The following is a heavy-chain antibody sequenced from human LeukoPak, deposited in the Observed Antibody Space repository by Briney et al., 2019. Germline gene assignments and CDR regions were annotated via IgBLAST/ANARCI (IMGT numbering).Heavy chain of an antibody. CDR1: GYTFNGYY. Sequence: ASVKVSCKASGYTFNGYYTHWVRQAPGQGLECLGWNNPNTDGTNCAQKVQGRVTMTRVTSISTAYMEMSRMRSDDTAVYYCARVARPPETTDSSGYYYSYYYYYGMDVWGQGTTVTVSS. J-gene: IGHJ6*02. D-gene: IGHD3-22*01. V-gene: IGHV1-2*02. CDR2: NNPNTDGT. CDR3: ARVARPPETTDSSGYYYSYYYYYGMDV.